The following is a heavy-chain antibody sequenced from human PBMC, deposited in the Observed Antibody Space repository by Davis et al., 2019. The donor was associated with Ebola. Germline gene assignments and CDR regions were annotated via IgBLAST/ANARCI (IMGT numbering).Heavy chain of an antibody. CDR1: GGSISSSNW. Sequence: SETLSLTCAVSGGSISSSNWWSWVRQPPGKGLEWIGEINHSGSTNYNPSLKSRVTISVDTSKNQFSLKLSSVTAADTAVYYCARGSTVTTDYWGQGTLVTVSS. D-gene: IGHD4-17*01. J-gene: IGHJ4*02. CDR3: ARGSTVTTDY. V-gene: IGHV4-4*02. CDR2: INHSGST.